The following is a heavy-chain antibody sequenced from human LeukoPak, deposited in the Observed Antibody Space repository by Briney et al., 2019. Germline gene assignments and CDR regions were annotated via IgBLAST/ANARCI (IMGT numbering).Heavy chain of an antibody. CDR1: GYTFTGYY. V-gene: IGHV1-2*02. CDR2: INPNSGGT. D-gene: IGHD4-17*01. CDR3: ARLGGRMTTVTDVDY. Sequence: ASVKVSCKASGYTFTGYYMSWVRQAPGQGLEWLGWINPNSGGTNHAQKFQGRVTMTRDTSISTAYMELSRLKSDDTAVYYCARLGGRMTTVTDVDYWGQGTLVTVSS. J-gene: IGHJ4*02.